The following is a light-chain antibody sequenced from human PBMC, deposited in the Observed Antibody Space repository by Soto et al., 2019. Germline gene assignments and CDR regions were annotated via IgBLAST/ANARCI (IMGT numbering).Light chain of an antibody. J-gene: IGLJ1*01. CDR2: EVS. CDR3: CAYTSPSALDV. CDR1: SHDIGGYKY. Sequence: QSALPQPASVSGSPGQSTTISCTGTSHDIGGYKYVSWYQQHPGKAPELMMYEVSNRPSGLSNRFSGAKSGNTASLSIAGLQTEDEAEYYCCAYTSPSALDVFGTGTQLTVL. V-gene: IGLV2-14*01.